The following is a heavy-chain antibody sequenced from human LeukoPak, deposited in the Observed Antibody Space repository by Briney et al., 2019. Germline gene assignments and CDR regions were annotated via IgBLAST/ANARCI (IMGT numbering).Heavy chain of an antibody. CDR3: ARGLEEWVDP. CDR2: INHSGST. Sequence: SETLSLTCAVYGGSFSGYYWSWIRQPPGKGLEWIGEINHSGSTNYNPSLKSRVTISVDASKNQFSLKLSSVTAADTAVHYCARGLEEWVDPWGQGTLVTVSS. J-gene: IGHJ5*02. D-gene: IGHD1-1*01. V-gene: IGHV4-34*01. CDR1: GGSFSGYY.